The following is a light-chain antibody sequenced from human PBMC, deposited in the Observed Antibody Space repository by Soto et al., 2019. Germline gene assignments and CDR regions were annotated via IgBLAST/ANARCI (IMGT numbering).Light chain of an antibody. CDR1: SGHSNYA. J-gene: IGLJ2*01. V-gene: IGLV4-69*01. CDR2: LNSDGSH. Sequence: QLVLTQSPSASASLGASVKLTCTLSSGHSNYAIAWHQQQPEKGPRFLMKLNSDGSHSKGDGIPDRFSGSSSGAERYHTISTHQSEDEADYYCQTWVTGIHIFGGGTKLTVL. CDR3: QTWVTGIHI.